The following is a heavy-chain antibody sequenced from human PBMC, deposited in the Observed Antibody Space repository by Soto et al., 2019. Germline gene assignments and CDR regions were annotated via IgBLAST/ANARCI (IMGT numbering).Heavy chain of an antibody. CDR2: IYYSGST. Sequence: QVQLQESGPGLVKPSQTLSLTCTVSGGSISSGGYYWSWIRQHPGKGLEWIGYIYYSGSTYYNPSLKSRVTVSVDTSKNQFSLKLSSVTAADTAVYYCARDGQAVTTSWFDPWGQGTLVTVSS. J-gene: IGHJ5*02. V-gene: IGHV4-31*03. D-gene: IGHD4-17*01. CDR1: GGSISSGGYY. CDR3: ARDGQAVTTSWFDP.